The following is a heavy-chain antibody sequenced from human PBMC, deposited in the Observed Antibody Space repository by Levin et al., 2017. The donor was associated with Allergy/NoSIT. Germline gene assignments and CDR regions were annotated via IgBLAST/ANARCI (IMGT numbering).Heavy chain of an antibody. CDR2: IYYSGST. Sequence: SQTLSLTCTVSGGSISSSSYYWGWIRQPPGKGLEWIGSIYYSGSTYYNPSLKSRVTISVDTSKNQFSLKLSSVTAADTAVYYCARDSGGVVSNLPTYYYYYYGMDVWGQGTTVTVSS. J-gene: IGHJ6*02. CDR3: ARDSGGVVSNLPTYYYYYYGMDV. CDR1: GGSISSSSYY. V-gene: IGHV4-39*07. D-gene: IGHD3-3*01.